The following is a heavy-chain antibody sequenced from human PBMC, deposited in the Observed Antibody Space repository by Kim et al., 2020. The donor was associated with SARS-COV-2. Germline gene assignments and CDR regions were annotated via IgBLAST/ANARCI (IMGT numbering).Heavy chain of an antibody. V-gene: IGHV3-9*01. CDR3: AKGDGSGSPYYYYGMDV. J-gene: IGHJ6*01. D-gene: IGHD3-10*01. Sequence: GGSLRLSCAASGFTFDDYAMHWVRQAPGKGLEWVSGISWNSGSIGYADSVKGRFTISRDNAKNSLYLQMNSLRAEDTALYYCAKGDGSGSPYYYYGMDV. CDR1: GFTFDDYA. CDR2: ISWNSGSI.